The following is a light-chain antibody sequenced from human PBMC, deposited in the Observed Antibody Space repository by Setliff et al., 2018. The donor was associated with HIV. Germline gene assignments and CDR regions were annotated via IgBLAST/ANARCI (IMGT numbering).Light chain of an antibody. CDR1: ISDIGSYNF. CDR2: DVN. J-gene: IGLJ1*01. CDR3: SSYTTSSTYV. V-gene: IGLV2-14*03. Sequence: QSALAQPASVSGSPGQSITISCSGTISDIGSYNFVSWYQQHPGKAPKLMMSDVNKRPSGVSDRFSGSKSGNTASLTISGLQAEDGANYYCSSYTTSSTYVFGPGTKVTVL.